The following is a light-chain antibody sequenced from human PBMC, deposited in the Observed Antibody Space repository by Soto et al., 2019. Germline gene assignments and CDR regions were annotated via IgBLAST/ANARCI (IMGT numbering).Light chain of an antibody. CDR1: KSLVYSDGNTH. V-gene: IGKV2-30*01. CDR2: RVS. J-gene: IGKJ1*01. CDR3: TQGTHSPST. Sequence: DVVLTQSPLSLPVNFGQPASISCRSSKSLVYSDGNTHLSWFHQRPGQSPRRLIYRVSSRDSGVPDRFSGSGSGTDFTLEISRVEAEDVGIYFCTQGTHSPSTFGQGTKVEVK.